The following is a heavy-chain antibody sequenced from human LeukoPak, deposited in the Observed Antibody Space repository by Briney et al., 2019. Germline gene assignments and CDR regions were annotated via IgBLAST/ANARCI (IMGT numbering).Heavy chain of an antibody. CDR2: ISAYKGNT. V-gene: IGHV1-18*01. Sequence: VASVKVSCKASGYTFMSHGISWVRQAPGQGLEWMGWISAYKGNTNYAQKFQDRVIMTTDTSTSTAYMELRSLRSDDTAVYYCARDFGRVSSSWYGVRAAQYLQHWGQGTLLIVSP. J-gene: IGHJ1*01. CDR1: GYTFMSHG. CDR3: ARDFGRVSSSWYGVRAAQYLQH. D-gene: IGHD6-13*01.